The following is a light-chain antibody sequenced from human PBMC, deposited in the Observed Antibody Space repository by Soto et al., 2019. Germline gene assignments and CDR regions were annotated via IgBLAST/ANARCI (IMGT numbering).Light chain of an antibody. V-gene: IGKV2-30*01. J-gene: IGKJ2*01. Sequence: DVLLTQSPLSLPVTIGQPASISCTSSQSLVYSDGNTFLSWFHQRPGQSPRRLIYKVSNRGSGVPDRFSGSGSGSDFTLKISRVEAEDVGIYYCMQRTHWPHTFGQGTKVDI. CDR1: QSLVYSDGNTF. CDR3: MQRTHWPHT. CDR2: KVS.